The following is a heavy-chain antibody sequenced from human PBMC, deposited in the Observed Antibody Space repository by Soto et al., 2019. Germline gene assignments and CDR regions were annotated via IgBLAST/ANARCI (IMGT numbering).Heavy chain of an antibody. V-gene: IGHV4-34*01. Sequence: PSETLSLTCAVYGGSFSGYYWSWIRQPPGKGLEWIGEINHSGSTNYNPSLKSRVTISVDTSKNQFSLKLSSVTAADTAVYYCARAVLSGYSGYDRVADSYYYGMDVWGQGTTVPVSS. CDR3: ARAVLSGYSGYDRVADSYYYGMDV. CDR1: GGSFSGYY. D-gene: IGHD5-12*01. CDR2: INHSGST. J-gene: IGHJ6*02.